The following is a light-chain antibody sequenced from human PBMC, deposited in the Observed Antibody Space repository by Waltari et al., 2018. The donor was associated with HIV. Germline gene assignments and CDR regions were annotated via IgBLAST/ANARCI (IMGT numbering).Light chain of an antibody. V-gene: IGLV1-47*01. CDR1: SSNIGGHY. Sequence: QSVLTQPPSASGTPGQTVTISCSGSSSNIGGHYVSWYPRLPGTAPKRLIYRNNQRPSGVPDRFSGSKSGTSASLAISGLRSEDEADYYCASWDDSLSGWVFGGGTKVTVL. CDR3: ASWDDSLSGWV. CDR2: RNN. J-gene: IGLJ3*02.